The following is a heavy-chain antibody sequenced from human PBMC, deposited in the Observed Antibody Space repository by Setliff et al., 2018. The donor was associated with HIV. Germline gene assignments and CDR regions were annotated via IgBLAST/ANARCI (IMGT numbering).Heavy chain of an antibody. CDR1: GGSITSHY. CDR3: ARGYAMDV. J-gene: IGHJ6*02. V-gene: IGHV4-59*11. CDR2: ISYSGSP. Sequence: SETLSLTCSVSGGSITSHYWTWIRQPPGKGLEWIGVISYSGSPHYNPSLKSRVTIGMDTSKNQVSLTLSSVTAVDTAVYYCARGYAMDVWGQGTTVTVSS.